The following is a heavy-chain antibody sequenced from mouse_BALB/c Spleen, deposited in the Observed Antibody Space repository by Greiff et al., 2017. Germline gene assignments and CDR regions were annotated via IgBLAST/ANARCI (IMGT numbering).Heavy chain of an antibody. D-gene: IGHD3-3*01. Sequence: EVKLVESGGGLVQPGGSLKLSCAASGFTFSSYGMSWVRQTPDKRLEWVATISSGGSYTYYPDSVKGRFTISRDNAKNTLYLQMSSLKSEDTAMYYCARHVKRDNAGGYYFDYWGQGTTLTVSS. CDR3: ARHVKRDNAGGYYFDY. J-gene: IGHJ2*01. CDR1: GFTFSSYG. V-gene: IGHV5-6*03. CDR2: ISSGGSYT.